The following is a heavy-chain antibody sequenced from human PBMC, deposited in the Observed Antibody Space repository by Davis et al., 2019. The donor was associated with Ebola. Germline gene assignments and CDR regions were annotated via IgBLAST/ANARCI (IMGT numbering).Heavy chain of an antibody. D-gene: IGHD1-14*01. CDR2: IRSNAYGGTT. CDR1: GFTFGDYA. Sequence: GGSLRLSCTASGFTFGDYAMSWVRQAPGKGLEWVGFIRSNAYGGTTEYAASVKGRFTISRDDSKSIAYLQMNSLRDEDTAVYYCARDRNHYYYYGMDVWGQGTTVTVSS. J-gene: IGHJ6*02. CDR3: ARDRNHYYYYGMDV. V-gene: IGHV3-49*04.